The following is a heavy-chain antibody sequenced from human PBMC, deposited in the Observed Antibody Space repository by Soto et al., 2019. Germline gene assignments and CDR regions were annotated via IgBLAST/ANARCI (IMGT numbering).Heavy chain of an antibody. CDR2: IYTSGST. CDR3: ASLRGYSGYGGYYYGMDV. J-gene: IGHJ6*02. CDR1: GGSISRYY. Sequence: PSETLARSCTVSGGSISRYYWSWIRQPAGKGLEWIGRIYTSGSTNYNPSLKSRVTMSVDTSKNQFSLKLSSVTAADTAVYYCASLRGYSGYGGYYYGMDVWGQGTTVTVSS. V-gene: IGHV4-4*07. D-gene: IGHD5-12*01.